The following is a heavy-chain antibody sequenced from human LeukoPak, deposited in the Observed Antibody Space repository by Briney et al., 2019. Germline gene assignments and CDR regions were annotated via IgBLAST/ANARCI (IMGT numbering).Heavy chain of an antibody. V-gene: IGHV3-7*03. J-gene: IGHJ6*03. Sequence: GGSLRLSCAASGFTFRDYWMNWVRQAPGKGLEWVANINHDGSVTYSVDSVKGRFTISRDNAKNSLFLQMNSLRAEDTAVYYCAKDRVVVVPYYYYYYMDVWGKGTTVTVSS. CDR3: AKDRVVVVPYYYYYYMDV. D-gene: IGHD2-2*01. CDR2: INHDGSVT. CDR1: GFTFRDYW.